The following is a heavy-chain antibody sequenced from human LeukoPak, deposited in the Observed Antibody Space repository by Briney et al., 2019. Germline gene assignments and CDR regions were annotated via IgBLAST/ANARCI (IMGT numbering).Heavy chain of an antibody. J-gene: IGHJ5*02. D-gene: IGHD4-23*01. CDR1: EFTFSSYS. CDR2: VSSTASSI. Sequence: GGSLRLSCAASEFTFSSYSMSWVRQAPGKGLEWVSYVSSTASSIYYADSVKGRFTISRDNAKNSLYLQMNSLRAEDTAVYYCARDVTYHGGDWFDPWGQGTLVTVSS. CDR3: ARDVTYHGGDWFDP. V-gene: IGHV3-48*04.